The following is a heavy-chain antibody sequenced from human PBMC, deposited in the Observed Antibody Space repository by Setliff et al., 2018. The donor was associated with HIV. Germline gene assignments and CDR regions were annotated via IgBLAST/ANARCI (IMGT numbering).Heavy chain of an antibody. CDR1: GGTFKNLA. CDR3: ANPHDGGAFDV. D-gene: IGHD1-1*01. Sequence: GASVKVSCKASGGTFKNLAISWVRQAPGQGLEWMGGVIPSFATANYAQKFQGRITITADELTSTVYMDLNSLKSEDSAVYYCANPHDGGAFDVWGQETAVTVSS. J-gene: IGHJ3*01. CDR2: VIPSFATA. V-gene: IGHV1-69*13.